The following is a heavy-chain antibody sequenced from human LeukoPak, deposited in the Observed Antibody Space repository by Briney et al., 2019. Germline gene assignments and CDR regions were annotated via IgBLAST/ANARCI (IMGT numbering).Heavy chain of an antibody. D-gene: IGHD2-2*01. V-gene: IGHV3-23*01. CDR3: AKARRSGCSSTSCYPFDY. J-gene: IGHJ4*02. CDR1: GFTFSSYA. Sequence: GGSLRLSCAASGFTFSSYAMTRVRQAPGKGLEWVSGISGSGGSTYYADSVKGRFTISRDNSKNTLYLQMNSLRAEDTAVYYCAKARRSGCSSTSCYPFDYWGQGTLVTVSS. CDR2: ISGSGGST.